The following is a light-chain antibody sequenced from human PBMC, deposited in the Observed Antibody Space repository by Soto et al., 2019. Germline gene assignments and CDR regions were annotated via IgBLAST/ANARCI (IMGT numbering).Light chain of an antibody. J-gene: IGKJ1*01. CDR2: AAS. CDR3: QQSYSTMWT. Sequence: IQLTQSPSSLSASVGDRFTISCRASQIISTYLNWYQQKPGKAPKLLIYAASNLQGGVPSRFSGSGAVTDFTLTISSLQPEDFATYYCQQSYSTMWTCGQGTKGDI. CDR1: QIISTY. V-gene: IGKV1-39*01.